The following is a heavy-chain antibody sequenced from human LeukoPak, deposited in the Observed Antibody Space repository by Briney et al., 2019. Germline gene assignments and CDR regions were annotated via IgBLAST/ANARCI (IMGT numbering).Heavy chain of an antibody. V-gene: IGHV3-7*01. CDR1: GFTFSSYW. J-gene: IGHJ4*02. D-gene: IGHD1-26*01. CDR2: IKQDGSEK. Sequence: GGSLRLSCAASGFTFSSYWMSWVRQAPGKGLEWVANIKQDGSEKYYVDSVKGRFTISRDNAKNSLYLQVNSLRAEDTAVYYCARDPRGATNDYWGQGTLVTVSS. CDR3: ARDPRGATNDY.